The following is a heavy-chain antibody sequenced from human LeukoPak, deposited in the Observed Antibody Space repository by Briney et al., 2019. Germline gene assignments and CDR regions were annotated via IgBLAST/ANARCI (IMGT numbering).Heavy chain of an antibody. CDR3: AKDRDGDYVLDY. J-gene: IGHJ4*02. CDR2: IYYSGNT. Sequence: SETLSLTCTVSGGSISSYYWSWIRQPPGKGLEWIGYIYYSGNTNYNPSLKSRVTISVDTSKNQFSLKLSSVTAEDTAVYYCAKDRDGDYVLDYWGQGTLVTVSS. D-gene: IGHD4-17*01. CDR1: GGSISSYY. V-gene: IGHV4-59*01.